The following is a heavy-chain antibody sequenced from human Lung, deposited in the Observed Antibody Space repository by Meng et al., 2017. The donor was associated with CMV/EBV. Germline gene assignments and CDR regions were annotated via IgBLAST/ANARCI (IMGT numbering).Heavy chain of an antibody. J-gene: IGHJ4*02. D-gene: IGHD6-13*01. CDR1: GGSVSSGSYY. V-gene: IGHV4-61*01. Sequence: LXXTVSGGSVSSGSYYWSWIRQPPGKGLEWIGYIYYSGSTNYNPSLKSRVTISVDTSKNQFSLKLSSVTAADTAVYYCAITYSSSWYFYWGQGTLVTVSS. CDR2: IYYSGST. CDR3: AITYSSSWYFY.